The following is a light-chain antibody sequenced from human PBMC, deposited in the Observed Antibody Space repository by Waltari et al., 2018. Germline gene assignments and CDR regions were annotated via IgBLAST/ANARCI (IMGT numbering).Light chain of an antibody. CDR1: SSNIGAGYD. CDR2: SQS. Sequence: QSVLTQPPSVSGALGERGTISCTGTSSNIGAGYDAHWYQLLPGTAPKLLIQSQSLRPSGLPGRFSGFKSGTSDFLTITGLQSEDEGDYYCQSYDISLSEGVFGGGTKLTVL. J-gene: IGLJ3*02. CDR3: QSYDISLSEGV. V-gene: IGLV1-40*01.